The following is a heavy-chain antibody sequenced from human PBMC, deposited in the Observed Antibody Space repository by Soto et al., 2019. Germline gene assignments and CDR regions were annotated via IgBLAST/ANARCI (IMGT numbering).Heavy chain of an antibody. D-gene: IGHD6-13*01. CDR3: ARGRSIAAAGNFDY. CDR2: INHSGST. Sequence: SETLSLTCAVYGGSFSGYYWSWIRQPPGKGLEWIGEINHSGSTNYNPSLKSRVTISVDTSKNQFSLKLSSVTAADTAVYYCARGRSIAAAGNFDYWGQGTLVTVSS. CDR1: GGSFSGYY. V-gene: IGHV4-34*01. J-gene: IGHJ4*02.